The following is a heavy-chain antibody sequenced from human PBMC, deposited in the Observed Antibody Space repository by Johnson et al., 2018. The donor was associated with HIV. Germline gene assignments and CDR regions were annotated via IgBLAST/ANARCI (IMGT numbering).Heavy chain of an antibody. D-gene: IGHD4-17*01. CDR1: GFTFSDYY. Sequence: QVQLVESGGGLVKPGGSLRLSCAASGFTFSDYYMNWMRQAPGKGLEWLSYISSSGSTKYYADSVKGRFTNSRNNSKNTLYLQMGSLRAEDMAVYYCARDSTPWGGDHVGYAFDIWGQGILVTVSS. V-gene: IGHV3-11*04. CDR2: ISSSGSTK. J-gene: IGHJ3*02. CDR3: ARDSTPWGGDHVGYAFDI.